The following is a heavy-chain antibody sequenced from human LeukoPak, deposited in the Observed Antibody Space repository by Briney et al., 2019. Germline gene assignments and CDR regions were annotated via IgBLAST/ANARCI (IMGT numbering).Heavy chain of an antibody. Sequence: ETLSLTCTVSGGSISSYYWSWIRQPPGKGLEWVSVIYSGGSTYYADSVKGRFTISRDNSKNTLYLQMNSLRAEDTAVYYCARDGNVAAAAYYFDHWGQGTLVTVSS. CDR1: GGSISSYY. V-gene: IGHV3-53*01. CDR2: IYSGGST. D-gene: IGHD6-13*01. CDR3: ARDGNVAAAAYYFDH. J-gene: IGHJ4*02.